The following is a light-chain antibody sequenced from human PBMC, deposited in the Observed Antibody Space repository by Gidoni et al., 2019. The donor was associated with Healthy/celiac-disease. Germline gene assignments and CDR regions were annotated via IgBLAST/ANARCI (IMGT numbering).Light chain of an antibody. CDR3: QQRSNWPPQLT. CDR1: QSVSSY. Sequence: TLLTQSRATLSLSPGERATLSFRASQSVSSYLAWYQQKPGQAPRLLIYDASNRATGIPARFSGRGSGTYFTLTISSLEPEDFEVYSCQQRSNWPPQLTFGGXPKVEI. CDR2: DAS. J-gene: IGKJ4*01. V-gene: IGKV3-11*01.